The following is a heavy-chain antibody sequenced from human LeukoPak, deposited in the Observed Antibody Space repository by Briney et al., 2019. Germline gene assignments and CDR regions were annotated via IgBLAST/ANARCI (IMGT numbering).Heavy chain of an antibody. D-gene: IGHD2-2*01. CDR1: GGSLSGYS. CDR3: ARVPGRPADVFDH. Sequence: KTSETLSLTCAVYGGSLSGYSWSWIRQPPGKGLEWVGEINHSGSTNYNPFLKSRVTISADTSKNQFSLKLSAVTAADTAFYYCARVPGRPADVFDHWGQGTLVTVSS. CDR2: INHSGST. J-gene: IGHJ4*02. V-gene: IGHV4-34*01.